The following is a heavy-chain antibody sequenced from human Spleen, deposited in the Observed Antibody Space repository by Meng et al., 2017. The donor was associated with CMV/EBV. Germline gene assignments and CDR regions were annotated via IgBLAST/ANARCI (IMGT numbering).Heavy chain of an antibody. CDR3: ARDAASGYYYNYYGMDV. Sequence: GESLKISCAASGFTFSNHYMSWIRQAPGKGLEWVSYISSPGTSTYYADSVKGRFTISRDNAKNSLYLQMNSLRAEDTAVYYCARDAASGYYYNYYGMDVWGQGTTVTVSS. J-gene: IGHJ6*02. CDR2: ISSPGTST. D-gene: IGHD3-22*01. CDR1: GFTFSNHY. V-gene: IGHV3-11*04.